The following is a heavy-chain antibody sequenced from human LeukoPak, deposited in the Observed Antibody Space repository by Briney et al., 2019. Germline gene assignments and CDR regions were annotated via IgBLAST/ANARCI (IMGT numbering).Heavy chain of an antibody. Sequence: RASVTVCFTASAYTFTVYYMHWVRQPPGPGLEWMGWINPNSGGTNYAQKFQGRVTMTRDTSNSTANMELSRLRSDDTAVYYCARVSKRSATITGIDYWGQGTLVTVSS. J-gene: IGHJ4*02. CDR3: ARVSKRSATITGIDY. V-gene: IGHV1-2*02. CDR1: AYTFTVYY. CDR2: INPNSGGT. D-gene: IGHD5-24*01.